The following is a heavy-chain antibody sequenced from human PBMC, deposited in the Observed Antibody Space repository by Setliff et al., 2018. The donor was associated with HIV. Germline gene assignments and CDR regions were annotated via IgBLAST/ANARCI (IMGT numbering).Heavy chain of an antibody. V-gene: IGHV4-39*07. CDR2: IHYRGST. J-gene: IGHJ6*04. CDR3: ARDVGVQLDV. CDR1: GASIGSSSYY. D-gene: IGHD3-3*01. Sequence: SETLSLTCTVSGASIGSSSYYWGWFRQPPGKGLQWIGTIHYRGSTYYNPSLKSRVSISIDTSKNQFSLKLSSVTAADTAVYYCARDVGVQLDVWGKGTTVTVSS.